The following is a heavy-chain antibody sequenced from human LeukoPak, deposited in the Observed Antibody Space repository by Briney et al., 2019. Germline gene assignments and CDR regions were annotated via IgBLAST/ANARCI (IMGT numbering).Heavy chain of an antibody. Sequence: SETLSLTCAVYGGSFSGYYWSLIRQPPGKGLEWIGEINHSGSTNYNPSLKSRVTISVDTSKNQFSLKLSSVTAADTAVYYCARGPGDFWSGYYYAFDIWGQGTMVTVSS. V-gene: IGHV4-34*01. D-gene: IGHD3-3*01. CDR3: ARGPGDFWSGYYYAFDI. J-gene: IGHJ3*02. CDR2: INHSGST. CDR1: GGSFSGYY.